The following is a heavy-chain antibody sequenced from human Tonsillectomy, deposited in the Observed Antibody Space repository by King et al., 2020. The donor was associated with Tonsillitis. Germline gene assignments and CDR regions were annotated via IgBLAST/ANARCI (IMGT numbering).Heavy chain of an antibody. CDR3: AKVARGYDFWSGLRGYYYGMDV. CDR1: GFTFDDYA. CDR2: ISWNSGSI. J-gene: IGHJ6*02. Sequence: QLVQSGGGLVQPGRSLRLSCAASGFTFDDYAMHWVRQAPGKGLEWVSGISWNSGSIGYADSVKGRFTISRDNAKNSLYLQMNSLRAEDTALYYCAKVARGYDFWSGLRGYYYGMDVWGQGTTVTVSS. D-gene: IGHD3-3*01. V-gene: IGHV3-9*01.